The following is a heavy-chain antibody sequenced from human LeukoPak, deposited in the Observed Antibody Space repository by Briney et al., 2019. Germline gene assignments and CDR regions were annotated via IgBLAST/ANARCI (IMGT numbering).Heavy chain of an antibody. J-gene: IGHJ4*02. CDR1: GFTFSDAW. V-gene: IGHV3-15*01. Sequence: NPGGSLRLSCAASGFTFSDAWMSWVRQAPGKGLEWVGRIKSKIDGGTTDYAAPVKGRFTISRDDSENTLYLQMNSLKTEDTAVYYCTTGTGEKHWGQGTLVTVSS. CDR2: IKSKIDGGTT. CDR3: TTGTGEKH. D-gene: IGHD7-27*01.